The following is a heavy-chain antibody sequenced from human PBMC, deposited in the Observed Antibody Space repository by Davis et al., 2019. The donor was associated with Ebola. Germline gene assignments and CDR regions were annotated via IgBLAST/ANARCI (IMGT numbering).Heavy chain of an antibody. D-gene: IGHD2-21*02. V-gene: IGHV3-30*03. Sequence: PGGSLRLSCAASGFTFSSYGMHWVRQAPGKGLEWVAVISYDGSNKYYADSVKGRFTISRDNSKNTLYLQMNSLRTDDTAVYYCARGTGDKIDSWGQGTLVTVSS. CDR3: ARGTGDKIDS. J-gene: IGHJ4*02. CDR1: GFTFSSYG. CDR2: ISYDGSNK.